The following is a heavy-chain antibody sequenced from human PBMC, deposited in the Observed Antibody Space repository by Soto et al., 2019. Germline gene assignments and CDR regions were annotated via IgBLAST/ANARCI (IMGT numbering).Heavy chain of an antibody. Sequence: SETLSLTCAVYGGSFSGYYWSWIRQPPGKGLEWIGEINHSGSTNYNPSLKSRVTISVDTSKNQFSLKLSSVTAADTAVYYCARGRYYDFWSGPFDYWGQGTRVTVAS. CDR2: INHSGST. J-gene: IGHJ4*02. V-gene: IGHV4-34*01. CDR1: GGSFSGYY. D-gene: IGHD3-3*01. CDR3: ARGRYYDFWSGPFDY.